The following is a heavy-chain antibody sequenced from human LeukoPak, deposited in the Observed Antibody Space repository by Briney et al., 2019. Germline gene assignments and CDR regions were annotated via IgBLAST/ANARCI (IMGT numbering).Heavy chain of an antibody. V-gene: IGHV1-2*03. J-gene: IGHJ4*02. CDR2: INPNSGGT. Sequence: GASVKVSCKASGYTFTGYYMHWVQQAPGQGLEWMGWINPNSGGTNYAQKFQGRVTMTRDTSISTAYMELSRLRSDDTAVYYCARDQGDSSGPDYWGQGTLVTVSS. CDR1: GYTFTGYY. D-gene: IGHD6-19*01. CDR3: ARDQGDSSGPDY.